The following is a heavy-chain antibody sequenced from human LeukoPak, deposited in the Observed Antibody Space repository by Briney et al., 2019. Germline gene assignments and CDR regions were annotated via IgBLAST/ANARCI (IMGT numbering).Heavy chain of an antibody. J-gene: IGHJ3*02. CDR1: GVPISSYY. D-gene: IGHD3-10*01. Sequence: PSGTLSPTCPVSGVPISSYYWSWIPRPPGEGLEWIGYIYYSGSTNYNPSLKSRVTISVDTSKNQFSLKLSSVTAADTAVYYCARDGFDAFDIWGQGTMVTVSS. CDR3: ARDGFDAFDI. V-gene: IGHV4-59*01. CDR2: IYYSGST.